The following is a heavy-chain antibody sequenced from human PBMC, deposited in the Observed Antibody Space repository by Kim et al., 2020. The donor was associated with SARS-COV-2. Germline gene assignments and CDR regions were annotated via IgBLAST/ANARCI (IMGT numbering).Heavy chain of an antibody. CDR2: IYYSGTT. CDR3: ASLPPVPSTNITI. CDR1: GASISSSGYY. D-gene: IGHD2-2*01. Sequence: SETLSLTCSVSGASISSSGYYWGWIRQPPGKGLEWIGSIYYSGTTYYNPSLSSRVTMFVDTSKNQFSLKLNSVTAADTAVYYCASLPPVPSTNITIGGR. J-gene: IGHJ2*01. V-gene: IGHV4-39*01.